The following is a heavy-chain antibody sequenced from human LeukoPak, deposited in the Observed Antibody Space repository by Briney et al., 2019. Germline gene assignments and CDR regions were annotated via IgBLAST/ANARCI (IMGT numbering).Heavy chain of an antibody. CDR1: GFSFSIHG. D-gene: IGHD3-10*01. V-gene: IGHV3-48*01. CDR3: ARDGYYYGSGSYYKVDFDY. J-gene: IGHJ4*02. Sequence: GGSLRLSCAASGFSFSIHGMTWVRQAPGKGLEWVSYISSRSSTIYSADSVKGRFTISRDNAKNSLYLQMNSLRAEDTAVYYCARDGYYYGSGSYYKVDFDYWGQGTLVTVSS. CDR2: ISSRSSTI.